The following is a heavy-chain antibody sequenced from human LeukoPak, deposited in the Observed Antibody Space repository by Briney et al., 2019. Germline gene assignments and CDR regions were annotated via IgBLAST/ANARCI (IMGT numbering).Heavy chain of an antibody. CDR1: GFTFSSFS. CDR3: ARDPNRLADYGGDYFDH. J-gene: IGHJ4*02. Sequence: HPGGSLRLPCVASGFTFSSFSMHWVRQAPGNGLEWVAVISHDGSHKSYADSVRGRFTISRDNSKNTLSLQMNTLRPEDTALFYSARDPNRLADYGGDYFDHWGQGTLVTVSS. V-gene: IGHV3-30*04. D-gene: IGHD4-23*01. CDR2: ISHDGSHK.